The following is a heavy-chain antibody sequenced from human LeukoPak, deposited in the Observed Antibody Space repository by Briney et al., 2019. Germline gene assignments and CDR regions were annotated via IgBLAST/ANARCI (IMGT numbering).Heavy chain of an antibody. CDR2: INHSGST. D-gene: IGHD6-25*01. CDR1: GGSISSSSYY. Sequence: PSETLSLTCTVSGGSISSSSYYWGWIRQPPGKGLEWIGEINHSGSTNYNPSLKSRVTISVDTSKNQFSLKLSSVTAADTAVYYCARGRADLFFDYWGQGTLVTVSS. CDR3: ARGRADLFFDY. J-gene: IGHJ4*02. V-gene: IGHV4-39*07.